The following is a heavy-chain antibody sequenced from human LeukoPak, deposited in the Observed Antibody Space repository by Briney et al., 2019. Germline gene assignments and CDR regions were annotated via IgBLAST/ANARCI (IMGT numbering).Heavy chain of an antibody. CDR2: INPSGGST. CDR3: ARGLLSGYYDSSGYPDY. D-gene: IGHD3-22*01. J-gene: IGHJ4*02. Sequence: GASVKVSCKASGYTFTSYYMHWVRQAPGQGLEWMGIINPSGGSTSYAQKLQGRVTMTRDTSTSTVYMELSSPRSEDTAVYYCARGLLSGYYDSSGYPDYWGQGTLVTVSS. CDR1: GYTFTSYY. V-gene: IGHV1-46*01.